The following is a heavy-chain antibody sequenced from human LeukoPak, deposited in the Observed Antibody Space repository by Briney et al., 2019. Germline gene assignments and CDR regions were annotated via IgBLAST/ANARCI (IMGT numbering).Heavy chain of an antibody. CDR3: ARGLTTTGFDS. V-gene: IGHV3-23*01. J-gene: IGHJ5*01. D-gene: IGHD4-17*01. Sequence: GGSLRLSCAASGFTFSTNAISWVRQAPGKGLEWVSAISGTGAVTYYAESVKGRFTFSRDNSKNTVYLHMNSLKVEDTAVYYCARGLTTTGFDSWGQGTLVTVSS. CDR1: GFTFSTNA. CDR2: ISGTGAVT.